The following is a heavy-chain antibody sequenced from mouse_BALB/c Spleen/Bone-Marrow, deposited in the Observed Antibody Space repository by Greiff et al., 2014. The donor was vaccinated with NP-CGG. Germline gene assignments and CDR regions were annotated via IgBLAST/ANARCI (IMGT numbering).Heavy chain of an antibody. CDR3: ARDRRYDLAWFAY. CDR1: GFTFTDYY. V-gene: IGHV7-3*02. J-gene: IGHJ3*01. D-gene: IGHD2-14*01. Sequence: VQLKESGGGLVQPGGSLRLSCATSGFTFTDYYMSWDRQPPGKALEWLGFIRNKANGYTTEYSASVKGRFTISRDNSQSILYLQMNTLRAEDSAAYYCARDRRYDLAWFAYWGQGTLVTVSA. CDR2: IRNKANGYTT.